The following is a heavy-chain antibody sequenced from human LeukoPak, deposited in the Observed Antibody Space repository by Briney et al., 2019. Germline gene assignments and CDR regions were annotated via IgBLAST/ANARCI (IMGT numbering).Heavy chain of an antibody. CDR2: IYYSGST. J-gene: IGHJ3*02. V-gene: IGHV4-31*03. Sequence: SETLSLTCTVSGGSISSGGYSWSWIRQHPGKGLEWIGYIYYSGSTYYNPSLKRRVTISVDTSKNQFSLKLSSVTAADTAVYYCARCSGSYWSIYHDAFDIWGQGTMVTVSS. CDR1: GGSISSGGYS. D-gene: IGHD1-26*01. CDR3: ARCSGSYWSIYHDAFDI.